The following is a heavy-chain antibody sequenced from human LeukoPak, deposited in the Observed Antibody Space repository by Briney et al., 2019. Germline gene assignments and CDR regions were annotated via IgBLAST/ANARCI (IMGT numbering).Heavy chain of an antibody. CDR3: ATTTRSSGYYLDY. V-gene: IGHV4-34*01. Sequence: SETLSLTCAVYGGSFSGYYWSWIRQPPGKGLEWIGEINHSGSTNYNPSLKSRVTISVDTSKNQFSLKVSSVTAADTAVYYCATTTRSSGYYLDYWGQGTLVTVSS. D-gene: IGHD3-22*01. CDR2: INHSGST. CDR1: GGSFSGYY. J-gene: IGHJ4*02.